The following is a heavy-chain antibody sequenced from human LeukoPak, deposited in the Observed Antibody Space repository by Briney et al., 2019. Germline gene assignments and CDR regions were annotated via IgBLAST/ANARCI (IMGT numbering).Heavy chain of an antibody. CDR3: VRESSIAARRRFDY. V-gene: IGHV3-7*01. CDR1: GFTFSSYW. Sequence: GGPLRLSCAASGFTFSSYWMSWVRQAPGKGLEWVANIKQDGSEKYYVDSVKGRFTISRDNAKNSLYLQMNSLRAEDTAVYYCVRESSIAARRRFDYWGQGTLVTVSS. D-gene: IGHD6-6*01. CDR2: IKQDGSEK. J-gene: IGHJ4*02.